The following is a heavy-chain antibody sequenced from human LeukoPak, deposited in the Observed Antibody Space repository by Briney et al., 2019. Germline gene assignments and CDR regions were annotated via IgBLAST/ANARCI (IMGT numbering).Heavy chain of an antibody. Sequence: SETLSLTCTVSGGSISSYYWSWIRQPAGKGLEWIGRIYTSGSTNYNPSLKSRVTISIDTSKNQFSLKLSSVTAADTAMYYCTRHQGSTWTDYFMAYWGQGTLVTVSS. J-gene: IGHJ4*02. CDR3: TRHQGSTWTDYFMAY. D-gene: IGHD3/OR15-3a*01. V-gene: IGHV4-4*07. CDR1: GGSISSYY. CDR2: IYTSGST.